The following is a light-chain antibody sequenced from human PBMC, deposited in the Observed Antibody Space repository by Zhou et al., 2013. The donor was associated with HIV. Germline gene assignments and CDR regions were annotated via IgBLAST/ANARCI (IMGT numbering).Light chain of an antibody. V-gene: IGKV2-28*01. CDR1: QSLLHSNGNNY. J-gene: IGKJ4*01. Sequence: DIVMTQSPLSLPVTPGEPASISCRSTQSLLHSNGNNYLSWYLQKPGQSPQLLIYLGSNRASGVPDRFSGSGSGTDFTLKISRVEAEDVGLYCMQALQLPPTFGGGSKVEIK. CDR3: MQALQLPPT. CDR2: LGS.